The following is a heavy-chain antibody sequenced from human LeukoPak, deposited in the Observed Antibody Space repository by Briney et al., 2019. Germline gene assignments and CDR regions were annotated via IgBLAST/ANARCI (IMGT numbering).Heavy chain of an antibody. V-gene: IGHV1-69*05. CDR2: IIPIFGTA. CDR3: ARGAVSRDCRGGSCYHFDI. J-gene: IGHJ3*02. D-gene: IGHD2-15*01. Sequence: ASVKVSCKASGGTFSSYAISWVRQAPGQGLEWMGGIIPIFGTANCAQKFQGRVTITTDESTSTAYMELSSLRSEDTAVYYCARGAVSRDCRGGSCYHFDIWGQGTMVTVSS. CDR1: GGTFSSYA.